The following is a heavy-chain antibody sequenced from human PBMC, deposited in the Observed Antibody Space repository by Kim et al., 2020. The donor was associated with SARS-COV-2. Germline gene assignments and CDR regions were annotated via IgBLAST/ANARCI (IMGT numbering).Heavy chain of an antibody. V-gene: IGHV4-34*01. Sequence: SETLSLTCAVYGGSFSGYYWSWIRQPPGKGLEWIGEINHSGSTNYNPSLKSRVTISVDTSKNQFSLKLSSVTAADTAVYYCARGRPFTMVRGAFDYWGQGTLVTLSS. CDR1: GGSFSGYY. J-gene: IGHJ4*02. CDR3: ARGRPFTMVRGAFDY. CDR2: INHSGST. D-gene: IGHD3-10*01.